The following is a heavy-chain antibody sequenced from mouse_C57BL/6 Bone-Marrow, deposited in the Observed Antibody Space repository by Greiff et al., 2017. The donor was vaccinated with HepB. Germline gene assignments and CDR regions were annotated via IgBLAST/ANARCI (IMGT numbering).Heavy chain of an antibody. CDR2: ISGGGGNT. J-gene: IGHJ1*03. CDR1: GFTFSSYT. CDR3: ARPFFDV. V-gene: IGHV5-9*01. Sequence: EVMLVESGGGLVKPGGSLKLSCAASGFTFSSYTMSWVRQTPEKRLEWVATISGGGGNTYYPDSVKGRFTISRDNAKNTLYLQMSSLRSEDTSLYYCARPFFDVWGTGTTVTVSS.